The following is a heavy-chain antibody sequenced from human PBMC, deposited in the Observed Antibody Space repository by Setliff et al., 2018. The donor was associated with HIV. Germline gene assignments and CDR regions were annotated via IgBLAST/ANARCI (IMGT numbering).Heavy chain of an antibody. CDR2: FYTSENI. Sequence: SETLSLTCSDSGGSVSSDKFYWTWIRQPAGKGLEWIGHFYTSENINYSPSLKSRVTISMDASKNQFSLKLSSVTAADPAVYYCARKVPSNAFDLWGHGTMVTVSS. CDR1: GGSVSSDKFY. CDR3: ARKVPSNAFDL. D-gene: IGHD2-2*01. V-gene: IGHV4-61*09. J-gene: IGHJ3*01.